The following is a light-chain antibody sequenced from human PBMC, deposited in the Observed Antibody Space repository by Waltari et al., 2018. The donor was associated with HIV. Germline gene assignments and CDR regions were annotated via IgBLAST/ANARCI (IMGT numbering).Light chain of an antibody. V-gene: IGKV1-5*03. J-gene: IGKJ1*01. CDR2: KAS. Sequence: DIQLTQSPSALSASVGATVTITRRASQTLSTWLGWYQQKPGKAPKLLIYKASFLQSGVPSRFSGSGSGTEFTLTISSLQPEDFATYYCQQYTTTWTFGQGTKVELK. CDR3: QQYTTTWT. CDR1: QTLSTW.